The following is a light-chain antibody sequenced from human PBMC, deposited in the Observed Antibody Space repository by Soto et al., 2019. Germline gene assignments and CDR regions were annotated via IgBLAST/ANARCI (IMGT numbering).Light chain of an antibody. J-gene: IGKJ5*01. CDR1: QGISSY. CDR2: AAS. CDR3: QQYYSYPT. V-gene: IGKV1-8*01. Sequence: ILSTQSPSSLSASTGDRVTITFRASQGISSYLAWYQQKPGKAPKLLIYAASTLQSGVPSRFSGSGSGTDFTLTISCLQSEDFATYYCQQYYSYPTFGQGTRLEIK.